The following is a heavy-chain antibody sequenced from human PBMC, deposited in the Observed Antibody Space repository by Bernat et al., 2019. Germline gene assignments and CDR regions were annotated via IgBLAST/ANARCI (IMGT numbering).Heavy chain of an antibody. CDR3: AKGGGWLYYFDY. Sequence: EVQLLESGGGLAQPGVSLRLSCAASGFTFSTFAMNWVRRAPGKGLEWVSAISGTGDSTYYADSVKGRFTISRDNSKNTLYLQMNSLRAEDTAVYYCAKGGGWLYYFDYWGQGTLVTVSS. J-gene: IGHJ4*02. CDR1: GFTFSTFA. D-gene: IGHD6-19*01. CDR2: ISGTGDST. V-gene: IGHV3-23*01.